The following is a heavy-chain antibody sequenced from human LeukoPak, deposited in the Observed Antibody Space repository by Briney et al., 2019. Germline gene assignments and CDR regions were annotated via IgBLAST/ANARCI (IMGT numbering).Heavy chain of an antibody. J-gene: IGHJ4*02. CDR2: ISSSSSTI. V-gene: IGHV3-11*04. CDR1: GFTFSDYY. Sequence: GGSLRLSCAASGFTFSDYYMSWIRQAPGKGLEWVSYISSSSSTIYYADSVKGRFTISRDNAKNSMYLQMNSLRDADTDVYYYESLKNTAMVPYDYWGQGTLVTVSS. CDR3: ESLKNTAMVPYDY. D-gene: IGHD5-18*01.